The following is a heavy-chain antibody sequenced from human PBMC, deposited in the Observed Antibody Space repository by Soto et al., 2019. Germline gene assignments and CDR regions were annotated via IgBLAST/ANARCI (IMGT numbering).Heavy chain of an antibody. D-gene: IGHD3-9*01. J-gene: IGHJ4*02. CDR1: GYTLTELS. CDR3: ATGSGHYDILTGYYTQYYIYY. CDR2: FDPEDGET. V-gene: IGHV1-24*01. Sequence: ASVKVSCKVSGYTLTELSMHWVRQAPGKGLEWMGGFDPEDGETIYAQKFQGRVTMTEDTSTDKAYMELSSLRSEDTAVYYCATGSGHYDILTGYYTQYYIYYWGQVNLVNVSS.